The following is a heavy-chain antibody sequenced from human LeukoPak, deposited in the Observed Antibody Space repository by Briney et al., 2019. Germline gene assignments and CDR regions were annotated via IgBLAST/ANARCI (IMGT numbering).Heavy chain of an antibody. J-gene: IGHJ5*02. V-gene: IGHV4-59*01. CDR1: GDSITTYY. Sequence: PSETLSLTCTVSGDSITTYYWSWIRQSPGKGLEWIGYINYIGSTNYNPSLKNRVTISADISKSQFSLRLRSVTAADTAVYFCARGVTAAGSSWGKGTLVTVSS. CDR3: ARGVTAAGSS. CDR2: INYIGST. D-gene: IGHD6-13*01.